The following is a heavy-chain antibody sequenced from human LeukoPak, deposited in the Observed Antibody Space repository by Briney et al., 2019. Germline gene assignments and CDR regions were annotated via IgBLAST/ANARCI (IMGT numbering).Heavy chain of an antibody. J-gene: IGHJ4*02. CDR2: IVVGSGNT. Sequence: GASVKVSCKASGFTFTSSAVQWVRQARGQRLEWIGWIVVGSGNTNYAQKFQERVTITRDMSTSTAYMELSSLRSEDTAVYYCAAADVGLDSGSYYDFDYWGQGTLVTVSS. CDR1: GFTFTSSA. V-gene: IGHV1-58*01. D-gene: IGHD1-26*01. CDR3: AAADVGLDSGSYYDFDY.